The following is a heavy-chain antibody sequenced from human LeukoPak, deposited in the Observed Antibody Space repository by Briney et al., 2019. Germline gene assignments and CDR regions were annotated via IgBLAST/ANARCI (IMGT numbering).Heavy chain of an antibody. Sequence: ASVKVSCKASGYTFTSYGISWVRQAPGQGLEWMGWISAYNGNTNYAQKLQGRVTMTTDTSTSTAYMELRSLRSDDTAVYYCARPDYYDSSGYYYNYWGQGTLVTVSS. CDR1: GYTFTSYG. CDR3: ARPDYYDSSGYYYNY. V-gene: IGHV1-18*01. CDR2: ISAYNGNT. J-gene: IGHJ4*02. D-gene: IGHD3-22*01.